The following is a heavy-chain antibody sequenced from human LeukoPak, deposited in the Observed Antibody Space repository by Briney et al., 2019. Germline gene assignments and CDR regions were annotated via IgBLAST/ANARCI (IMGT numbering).Heavy chain of an antibody. CDR2: IWHAGERK. Sequence: GGSLRLSSAASGFTFCTYGMHWVRQAPGKGLEWVAIIWHAGERKSYGDSVKGRFTITRDNSKNVLYLEMNSLRADDTAVYYCAKAFPLSGSGSHYVSNWFDPWGQGTLVTVSS. CDR3: AKAFPLSGSGSHYVSNWFDP. D-gene: IGHD3-10*01. V-gene: IGHV3-33*03. CDR1: GFTFCTYG. J-gene: IGHJ5*02.